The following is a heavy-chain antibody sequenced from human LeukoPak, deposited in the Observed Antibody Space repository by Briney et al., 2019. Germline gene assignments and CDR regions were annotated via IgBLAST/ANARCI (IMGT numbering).Heavy chain of an antibody. CDR1: GGSFSGYY. J-gene: IGHJ3*02. D-gene: IGHD3-22*01. V-gene: IGHV4-34*01. Sequence: SETLSLTCAVYGGSFSGYYWSWIRQPPGKGLEWIGEINHSGSTNYNPSLKSRVTISVGTSKNQFSLKLSSVTAADTAVYYCASVGYYDSSGYYEDAFDIWGQGTMVTVSS. CDR2: INHSGST. CDR3: ASVGYYDSSGYYEDAFDI.